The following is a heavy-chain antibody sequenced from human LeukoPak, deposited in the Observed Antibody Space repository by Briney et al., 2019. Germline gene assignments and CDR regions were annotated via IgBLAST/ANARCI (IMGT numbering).Heavy chain of an antibody. CDR1: GYMVSDYY. Sequence: ASVTVSCKTSGYMVSDYYMHWVRQAPGQGLEWMVWLRGDTGDTDSPQKFKGRVTMTRDTATNTAYMQLSRLTYDDTAIYFCARVRDNACDYWGQGTLVTVSS. CDR2: LRGDTGDT. J-gene: IGHJ4*02. V-gene: IGHV1-2*02. D-gene: IGHD1-1*01. CDR3: ARVRDNACDY.